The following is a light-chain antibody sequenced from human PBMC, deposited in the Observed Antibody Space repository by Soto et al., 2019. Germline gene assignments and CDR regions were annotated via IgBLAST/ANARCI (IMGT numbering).Light chain of an antibody. CDR3: CSYAGSSTFV. CDR2: EGS. Sequence: QSLRTHPASLSGSPGQSRTISCTGTSSDVGSYNLVSWYQKHPGKAPKLMIYEGSKRPSGVSNRFSGSKSGNTASLTISGLQAEDEADYYCCSYAGSSTFVFGTGTKITVL. V-gene: IGLV2-23*01. CDR1: SSDVGSYNL. J-gene: IGLJ1*01.